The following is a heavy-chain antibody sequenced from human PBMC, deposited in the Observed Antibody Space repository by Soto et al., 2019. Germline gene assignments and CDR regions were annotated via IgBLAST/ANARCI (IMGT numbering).Heavy chain of an antibody. D-gene: IGHD6-19*01. CDR3: VRISVASRYMDV. Sequence: SETLSLTCTVSGGSISSSSYYWGWIRQSPGKGLEWIGSFYYSGSTYYSPSLRSRVTISGDTSRKQISLRLSSVTAADTDVYYLVRISVASRYMDVWGKGITVSVS. V-gene: IGHV4-39*01. J-gene: IGHJ6*03. CDR2: FYYSGST. CDR1: GGSISSSSYY.